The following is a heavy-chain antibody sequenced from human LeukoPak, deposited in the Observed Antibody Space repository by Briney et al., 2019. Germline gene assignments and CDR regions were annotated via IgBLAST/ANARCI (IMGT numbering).Heavy chain of an antibody. Sequence: ASVKVSCKASGYTFTSYGISWVRQAPGQGLEWMGWISAYNGNTNYAQKLQGRVTMTTDTSTSTAYMELRSLRSDDTAVYYCARDRYYSRSGIYYHFDYWGQGTLVTVSS. CDR1: GYTFTSYG. CDR2: ISAYNGNT. CDR3: ARDRYYSRSGIYYHFDY. J-gene: IGHJ4*02. D-gene: IGHD3-10*01. V-gene: IGHV1-18*01.